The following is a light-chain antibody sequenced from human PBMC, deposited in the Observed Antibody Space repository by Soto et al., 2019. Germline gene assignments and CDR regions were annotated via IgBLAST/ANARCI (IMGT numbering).Light chain of an antibody. Sequence: ETVFTQSTGTLPLSPGKRATFSCGTSQSVSSNYSAWYQQKPGQTPSLRIYGATSRATGIPDRFTGSGSVTDFTRTISRLEPEDFAVFYCQQYGASPYTVGQVTMVDSK. J-gene: IGKJ2*01. CDR3: QQYGASPYT. CDR1: QSVSSNY. CDR2: GAT. V-gene: IGKV3-20*01.